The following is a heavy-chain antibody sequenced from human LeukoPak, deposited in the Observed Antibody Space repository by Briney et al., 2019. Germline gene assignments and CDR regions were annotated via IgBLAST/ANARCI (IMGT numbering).Heavy chain of an antibody. Sequence: NPGESLKISCQGSGSRFTSYWIGWVRPMPGKGLEWMGIIYPGDSDTRYSPSFQGQVTISADKSISTAYLQWSSLKASDTGMYYCAIRSGSWIDYWGQGTLVTVSS. CDR2: IYPGDSDT. D-gene: IGHD1-26*01. J-gene: IGHJ4*02. CDR1: GSRFTSYW. CDR3: AIRSGSWIDY. V-gene: IGHV5-51*01.